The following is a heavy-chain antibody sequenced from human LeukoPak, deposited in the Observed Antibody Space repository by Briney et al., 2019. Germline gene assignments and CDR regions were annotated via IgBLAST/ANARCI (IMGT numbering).Heavy chain of an antibody. CDR2: TSSSSSAT. CDR1: GFTFSSYS. J-gene: IGHJ4*02. CDR3: ARGGFRGAVTKYFFDS. Sequence: TGGSLRLSCAASGFTFSSYSMIWVRQAPGKGLEWISYTSSSSSATYYADSVKGRFTISRDNAKNSLYLQLNSLRDEDTAVFYCARGGFRGAVTKYFFDSWGQGTLVTVSS. V-gene: IGHV3-48*02. D-gene: IGHD2-21*02.